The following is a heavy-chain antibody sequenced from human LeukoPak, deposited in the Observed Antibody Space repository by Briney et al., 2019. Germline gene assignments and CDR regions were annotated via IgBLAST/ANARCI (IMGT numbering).Heavy chain of an antibody. Sequence: GASVKVSCKASGGTFSSYAISWVRQAPGQGLEWMGGIIPIFGTANYAQKFQGRVTITADESASTAYMELSSLRSEDTAVYYCARVGSENGFDYWGQGTLVTVSS. V-gene: IGHV1-69*13. CDR2: IIPIFGTA. J-gene: IGHJ4*02. D-gene: IGHD1-26*01. CDR3: ARVGSENGFDY. CDR1: GGTFSSYA.